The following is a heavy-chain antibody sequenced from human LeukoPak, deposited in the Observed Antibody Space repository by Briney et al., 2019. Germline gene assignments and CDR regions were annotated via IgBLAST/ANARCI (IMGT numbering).Heavy chain of an antibody. CDR1: GFTFSSYA. V-gene: IGHV3-53*01. J-gene: IGHJ3*02. D-gene: IGHD3-22*01. CDR2: IYSGGST. Sequence: TGGSLRLSCAASGFTFSSYAMSWVRQAPGKGLEWVSVIYSGGSTYYADSVKGRFTISRDNSKNTLYLQMNSLRAEDTAVYYCASKYYYDSSGYYGAFDIWGQGTMVTVSS. CDR3: ASKYYYDSSGYYGAFDI.